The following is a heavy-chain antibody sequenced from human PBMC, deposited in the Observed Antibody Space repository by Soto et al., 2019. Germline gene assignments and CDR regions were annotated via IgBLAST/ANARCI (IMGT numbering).Heavy chain of an antibody. J-gene: IGHJ4*02. V-gene: IGHV4-30-4*01. Sequence: QVQLRESGPGLVKPSQTLSLYCSVSGASIAGGSYYWSWIRQPPGKGLEWIGYIPSRGRPFYNPSLTSRVTISADTSNNHLSLQMTSVTAADTAVYYCARDQYSGYDFALWGQGTLVTVSS. CDR1: GASIAGGSYY. CDR3: ARDQYSGYDFAL. D-gene: IGHD5-12*01. CDR2: IPSRGRP.